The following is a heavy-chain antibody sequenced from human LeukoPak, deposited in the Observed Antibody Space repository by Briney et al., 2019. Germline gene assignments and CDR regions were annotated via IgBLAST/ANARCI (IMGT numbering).Heavy chain of an antibody. CDR1: GFTFSNYA. D-gene: IGHD1-26*01. Sequence: PGGSLRLSCAASGFTFSNYAMSWVRQAPGKGLEWVSVISDSGDTTYYADSVKGRFTISRDNSKNSLYLQMKSLRAEDTALYYCARRGYHDYSGFDYWGQGTLVTVSS. V-gene: IGHV3-23*01. J-gene: IGHJ4*02. CDR2: ISDSGDTT. CDR3: ARRGYHDYSGFDY.